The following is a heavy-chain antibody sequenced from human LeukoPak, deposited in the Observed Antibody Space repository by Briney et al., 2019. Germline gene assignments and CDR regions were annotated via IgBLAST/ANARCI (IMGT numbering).Heavy chain of an antibody. V-gene: IGHV3-23*01. Sequence: PGGSLRLSCAASGFTFSSYAMSWVRQAPGKGLEWVSAISGSGGSTYYADSVKGRFTISRDNSKNTLYLQMNSLRAEDTAVYYCAKVHFPDYGSGSYPLWGQGTLVTVSS. D-gene: IGHD3-10*01. J-gene: IGHJ4*02. CDR3: AKVHFPDYGSGSYPL. CDR1: GFTFSSYA. CDR2: ISGSGGST.